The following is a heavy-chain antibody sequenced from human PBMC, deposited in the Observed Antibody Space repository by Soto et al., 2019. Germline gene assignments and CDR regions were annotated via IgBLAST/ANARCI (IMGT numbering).Heavy chain of an antibody. J-gene: IGHJ5*02. CDR2: INTNTGDT. CDR3: ARWVGASNWFDP. D-gene: IGHD1-26*01. V-gene: IGHV1-2*04. Sequence: QVQLVQSGAEVKEPGASVTVSCKTSGYTFTGYHIHWVRQAPGQGLEWMGWINTNTGDTNYAQKFQGWVTMTRDTSINTADVQLSRLTSDDTAGYYCARWVGASNWFDPWGQGTLVTVSS. CDR1: GYTFTGYH.